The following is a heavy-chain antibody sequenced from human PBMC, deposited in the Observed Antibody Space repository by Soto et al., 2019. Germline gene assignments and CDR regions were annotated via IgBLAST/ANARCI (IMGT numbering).Heavy chain of an antibody. J-gene: IGHJ6*02. D-gene: IGHD2-15*01. CDR2: IVVANGRT. CDR3: SADRPDVALGWPV. CDR1: GFDFSTCG. Sequence: QMQLVQSGPEVKRPGTSVRVSCKASGFDFSTCGIQWLRQTQGQGLEWIGWIVVANGRTNYAQRFQGRVTISRDMSINTAYIDLSDLRADDTAVYFCSADRPDVALGWPVWGQGTTVSVSS. V-gene: IGHV1-58*02.